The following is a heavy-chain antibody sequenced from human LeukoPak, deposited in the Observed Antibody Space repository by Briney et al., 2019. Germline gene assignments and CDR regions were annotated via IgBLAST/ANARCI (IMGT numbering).Heavy chain of an antibody. CDR1: GGSISSYY. Sequence: PSETLSLTCTVSGGSISSYYWSWIRQPPGKGLEWIGYIYYSGSTNYNPSLKSRVTISVDTSKNQFSLKLSSVAAADTDVYYCARGLMMAVAGRGEFHYWGQGTLVTVSS. J-gene: IGHJ4*02. CDR3: ARGLMMAVAGRGEFHY. CDR2: IYYSGST. V-gene: IGHV4-59*01. D-gene: IGHD6-13*01.